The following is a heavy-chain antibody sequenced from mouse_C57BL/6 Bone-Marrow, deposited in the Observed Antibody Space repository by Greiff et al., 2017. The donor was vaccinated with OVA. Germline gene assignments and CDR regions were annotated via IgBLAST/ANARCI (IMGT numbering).Heavy chain of an antibody. CDR2: IYPGDGDT. J-gene: IGHJ2*01. D-gene: IGHD2-3*01. Sequence: QVQLQQSGPELVKPGASVKISFKASGYAFSSSWMNWVKQRPGKGLEWIGRIYPGDGDTNYNGKFKGKATLTADKSSSTAYMQLSSLTSEDSAVYFGARHEDGYYASYFDYWGQGTTLTVSS. CDR1: GYAFSSSW. CDR3: ARHEDGYYASYFDY. V-gene: IGHV1-82*01.